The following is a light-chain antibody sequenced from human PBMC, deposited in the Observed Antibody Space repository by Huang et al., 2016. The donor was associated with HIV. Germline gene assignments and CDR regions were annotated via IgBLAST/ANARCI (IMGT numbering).Light chain of an antibody. Sequence: EIVLTQSPGTLSLSPGERATLSCRASQSVGSSYLAWYQQKPGQAPRRLIYGASNRVTGIPDRFSGSGSGTDFTLTITRLEPEDFAVYYCQQYGSSITFGQGTRLEIK. CDR3: QQYGSSIT. J-gene: IGKJ5*01. V-gene: IGKV3-20*01. CDR1: QSVGSSY. CDR2: GAS.